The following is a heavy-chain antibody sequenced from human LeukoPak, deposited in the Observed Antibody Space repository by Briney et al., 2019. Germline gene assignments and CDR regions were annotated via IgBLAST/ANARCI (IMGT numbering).Heavy chain of an antibody. D-gene: IGHD5-18*01. CDR1: GYTFTSYA. CDR3: ARELQHGYSYGI. J-gene: IGHJ4*02. CDR2: IISIFGTA. Sequence: GASVKVSCKASGYTFTSYAMNWVRQAPGQGLEWMGGIISIFGTANYAQKFQGRVTITADESTSTAYMELSSLRSEDTAVYYCARELQHGYSYGIWGQGTLVTVSS. V-gene: IGHV1-69*13.